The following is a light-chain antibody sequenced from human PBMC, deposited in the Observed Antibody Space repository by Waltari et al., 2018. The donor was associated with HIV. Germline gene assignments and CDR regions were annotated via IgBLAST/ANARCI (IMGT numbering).Light chain of an antibody. J-gene: IGKJ1*01. V-gene: IGKV3-20*01. Sequence: DTVLTQSPGTLSLSPGERATLSCRASQSISTSYLAWYQQKRGQAPRLLISGISSRATGIPDRFSGSGSGTDFTLTISRLEPEDAAVYFCQQYGNSWTFGQGTKVEIK. CDR3: QQYGNSWT. CDR2: GIS. CDR1: QSISTSY.